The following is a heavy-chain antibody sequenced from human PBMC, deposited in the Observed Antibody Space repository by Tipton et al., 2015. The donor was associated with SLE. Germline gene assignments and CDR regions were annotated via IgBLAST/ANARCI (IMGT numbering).Heavy chain of an antibody. J-gene: IGHJ6*02. CDR3: AREDYGDYGGYYYYYGMDV. Sequence: TLSLTCTVSGGSISSGSYYWSWIRQPAGKGLEWFGHIYTSGSTNYNPSLKSRVTISVDTSKNQFPLKLSSVTAADTAVYYCAREDYGDYGGYYYYYGMDVWGQGTTVTVSS. CDR2: IYTSGST. D-gene: IGHD4-17*01. CDR1: GGSISSGSYY. V-gene: IGHV4-61*09.